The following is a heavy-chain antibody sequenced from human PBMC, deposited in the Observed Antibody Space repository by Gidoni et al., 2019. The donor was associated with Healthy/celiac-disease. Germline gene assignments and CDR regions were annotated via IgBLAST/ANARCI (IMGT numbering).Heavy chain of an antibody. CDR1: GGTFSSYA. J-gene: IGHJ5*02. Sequence: QVQLVQSGAEVKKPGSSVKVSCKASGGTFSSYAIRWVRQAPGQGLEWMGGIIPIFGIANYAQKFQGRVTITADKSTSTAYMELSSLRSEDTAVYYCARVVTVAGTGRLYHNWFDPWGQGTLVTVSS. D-gene: IGHD6-19*01. CDR2: IIPIFGIA. V-gene: IGHV1-69*17. CDR3: ARVVTVAGTGRLYHNWFDP.